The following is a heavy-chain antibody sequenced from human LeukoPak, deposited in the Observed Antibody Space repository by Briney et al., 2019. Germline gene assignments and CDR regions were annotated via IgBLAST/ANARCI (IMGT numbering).Heavy chain of an antibody. V-gene: IGHV3-30*04. D-gene: IGHD6-19*01. CDR2: ISYDGSNK. CDR1: GFTFSSYA. J-gene: IGHJ1*01. CDR3: ASECREDHSGSQYFQH. Sequence: GGSLRLSCAASGFTFSSYAMHWVRQAPGKGLEWVALISYDGSNKYYADSVKGRFTVSRDNSKNTLYLQMNSMRVEDTAVYYCASECREDHSGSQYFQHWGQGTLVTVSS.